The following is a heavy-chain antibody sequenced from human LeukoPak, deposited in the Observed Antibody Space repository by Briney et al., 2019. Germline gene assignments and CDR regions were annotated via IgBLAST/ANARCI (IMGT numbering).Heavy chain of an antibody. D-gene: IGHD2-8*01. J-gene: IGHJ5*02. Sequence: SETLSLTCTVSGGSISSYYWSWIRQPPGKGLEWIGYIYYSGSTNYNPSLKSRATISVDTSKNQFSLKLSSVTAADTAVYYCARRGFDVLDPWGQGTLVTVSS. CDR3: ARRGFDVLDP. CDR1: GGSISSYY. V-gene: IGHV4-59*01. CDR2: IYYSGST.